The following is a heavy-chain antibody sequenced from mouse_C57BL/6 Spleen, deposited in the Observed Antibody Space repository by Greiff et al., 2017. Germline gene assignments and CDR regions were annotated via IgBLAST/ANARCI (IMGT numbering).Heavy chain of an antibody. CDR1: GYTFASYG. Sequence: QVQLQQSGAELARPGASVKLSCKASGYTFASYGISWVKQRTGPGLEWIGEIYPRSGNTYYNEKFKGKATLTADKSSSTAYMELRSLTSEDSAVYFWARNYYGSSYVDYAMDDWGQGTSVTVSS. D-gene: IGHD1-1*01. CDR3: ARNYYGSSYVDYAMDD. J-gene: IGHJ4*01. V-gene: IGHV1-81*01. CDR2: IYPRSGNT.